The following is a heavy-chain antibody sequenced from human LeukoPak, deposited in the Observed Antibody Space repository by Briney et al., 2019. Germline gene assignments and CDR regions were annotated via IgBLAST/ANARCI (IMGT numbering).Heavy chain of an antibody. Sequence: PSETLSLTYTVYGGTISSYYWRWIRQPPGKGLEWIVYIYYSGSTNYNPSLKSRVTISVDTSKNQFSLKLSSVTAADTAVYYCARVLLNSGLHPFDYWGQGTLVTVSS. CDR1: GGTISSYY. J-gene: IGHJ4*02. V-gene: IGHV4-59*01. CDR3: ARVLLNSGLHPFDY. D-gene: IGHD5-12*01. CDR2: IYYSGST.